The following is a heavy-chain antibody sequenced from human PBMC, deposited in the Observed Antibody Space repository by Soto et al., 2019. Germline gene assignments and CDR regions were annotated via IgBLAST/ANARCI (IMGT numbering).Heavy chain of an antibody. Sequence: SETLSLTCTVSGGSISSYYWSWIRQPPGNGLEWIGYIYYSGSTNYNPSLKSRVTISVDTSKNQFSLKLSSVTAADTAVYYCARESGIAAAEIRTWFDPWGQGTLVTVSS. CDR3: ARESGIAAAEIRTWFDP. CDR2: IYYSGST. D-gene: IGHD6-13*01. CDR1: GGSISSYY. V-gene: IGHV4-59*01. J-gene: IGHJ5*02.